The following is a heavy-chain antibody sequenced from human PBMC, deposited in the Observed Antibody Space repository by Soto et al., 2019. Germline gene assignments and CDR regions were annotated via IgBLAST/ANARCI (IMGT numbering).Heavy chain of an antibody. CDR2: INAGNGNT. D-gene: IGHD6-13*01. V-gene: IGHV1-3*01. CDR3: ARASGIAAAGPAFYYYGIDV. J-gene: IGHJ6*02. Sequence: ASVKVSCKASGYTFTSYAMHWVRQAPGQRLEWMGWINAGNGNTKYSQKFQGRVTITRDTSASTAYMELSSLRSEDTAVYYCARASGIAAAGPAFYYYGIDVWGQGTTVTV. CDR1: GYTFTSYA.